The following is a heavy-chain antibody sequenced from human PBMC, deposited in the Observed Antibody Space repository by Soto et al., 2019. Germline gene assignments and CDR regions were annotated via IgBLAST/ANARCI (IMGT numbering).Heavy chain of an antibody. CDR3: ARDKLVDTAMVPPGCPDY. D-gene: IGHD5-18*01. CDR2: INPSGGST. CDR1: GYTFTSYG. V-gene: IGHV1-46*01. J-gene: IGHJ4*02. Sequence: GASVKVSCTASGYTFTSYGISWVRQAPGQGLEWMGIINPSGGSTSYAQKFQGRVTMTRDTSTSTVYMELSSLRSEDTAVYYCARDKLVDTAMVPPGCPDYWGQGTLVTVSS.